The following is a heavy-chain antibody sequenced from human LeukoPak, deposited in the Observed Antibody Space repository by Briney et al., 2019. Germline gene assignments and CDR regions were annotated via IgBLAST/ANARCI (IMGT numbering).Heavy chain of an antibody. CDR3: ARDRSWYGTDGRFDY. J-gene: IGHJ4*02. CDR2: IIPIFGTA. D-gene: IGHD6-13*01. CDR1: GGTFSSYA. V-gene: IGHV1-69*13. Sequence: GASVKVSCKASGGTFSSYAISWVRQAPGQGLEWMGGIIPIFGTANYAQKFQGRVTITADESTSTAYMELSSLRSEDTAVYYCARDRSWYGTDGRFDYWGQGTLVTVSS.